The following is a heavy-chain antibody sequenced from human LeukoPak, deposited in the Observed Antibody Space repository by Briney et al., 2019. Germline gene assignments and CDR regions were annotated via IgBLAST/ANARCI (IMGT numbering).Heavy chain of an antibody. CDR1: GFTFSSYA. CDR3: ARVNDYDSGSLYRPIDY. V-gene: IGHV3-7*01. J-gene: IGHJ4*02. D-gene: IGHD3-10*01. CDR2: IKQDESEK. Sequence: QPGGSLRLSCAASGFTFSSYAMSWVRQAPGKGLEWVANIKQDESEKNYVDSVKGRFTISRDNVKNSLYLQMNSLRAEDTAVYSCARVNDYDSGSLYRPIDYWGQGTLVTVSS.